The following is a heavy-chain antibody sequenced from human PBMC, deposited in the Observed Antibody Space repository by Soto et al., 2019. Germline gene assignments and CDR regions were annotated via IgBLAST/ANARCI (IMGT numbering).Heavy chain of an antibody. CDR1: GFTFSNAW. D-gene: IGHD1-1*01. J-gene: IGHJ6*03. V-gene: IGHV3-15*07. CDR2: IRSKADGGTT. CDR3: VRDGRGTDAYYVDV. Sequence: GGSLRLSCAASGFTFSNAWMNWVRQAPGKGLEWVGFIRSKADGGTTDYAAPVKGRFTISRDDSKNTLYLQMNSLKAEDTALYYCVRDGRGTDAYYVDVWGNGTTVTVSS.